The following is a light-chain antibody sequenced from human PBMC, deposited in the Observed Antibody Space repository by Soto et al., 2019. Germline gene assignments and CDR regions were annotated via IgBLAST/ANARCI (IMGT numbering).Light chain of an antibody. CDR3: QSYDSSLRGSVV. CDR1: SSNIGAGYD. V-gene: IGLV1-40*01. CDR2: DNN. J-gene: IGLJ2*01. Sequence: QAVVTQPPSVSGAPGQRVTISCTGSSSNIGAGYDVHWYQQLPGTAPKLLIYDNNNRPSGVPDRFSGSKSGTSASLAITRLQAEDEAEYYCQSYDSSLRGSVVFGGGTKLTVL.